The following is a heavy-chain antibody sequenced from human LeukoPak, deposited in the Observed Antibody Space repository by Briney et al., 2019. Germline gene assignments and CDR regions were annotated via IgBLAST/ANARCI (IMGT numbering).Heavy chain of an antibody. CDR1: GGSFRGYY. CDR3: ARDPMTTVTTSNY. D-gene: IGHD4-17*01. Sequence: SETLSLTCAVYGGSFRGYYWSWIRQPPGKGLEWIGEINHSGSTNYNPSLKSRVTISVDTSKNQFSLKLSSVTAADTAVYYCARDPMTTVTTSNYWGQGTLVTVSS. J-gene: IGHJ4*02. CDR2: INHSGST. V-gene: IGHV4-34*01.